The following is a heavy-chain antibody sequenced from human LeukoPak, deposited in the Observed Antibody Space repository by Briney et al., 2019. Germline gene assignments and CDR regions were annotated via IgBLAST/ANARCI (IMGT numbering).Heavy chain of an antibody. CDR3: TILLWFGVGNYFDY. D-gene: IGHD3-10*01. V-gene: IGHV3-15*01. Sequence: GGSLRLSCAGSGFTFSNAWMSWVRQAPGKGLEWVGRIKSKTDGGTTDYAAPVKGRFTISRDDSKNTLYLQMNSLKTEDTAVYFCTILLWFGVGNYFDYWGQGTLVTVSS. CDR2: IKSKTDGGTT. CDR1: GFTFSNAW. J-gene: IGHJ4*02.